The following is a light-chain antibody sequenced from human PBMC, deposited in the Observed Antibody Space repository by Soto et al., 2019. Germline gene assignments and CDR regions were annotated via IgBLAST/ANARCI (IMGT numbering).Light chain of an antibody. CDR3: QQYHNWPVT. Sequence: IVMTQSPATLSVSPRERVTFSCRASQSVSTRLAWYQHKPGQAPRLLISGASTGATGIPPRFSGSGSGTDFTLTVNSLQSEDIAVYYCQQYHNWPVTFGGGTKVDIK. J-gene: IGKJ4*01. CDR1: QSVSTR. V-gene: IGKV3-15*01. CDR2: GAS.